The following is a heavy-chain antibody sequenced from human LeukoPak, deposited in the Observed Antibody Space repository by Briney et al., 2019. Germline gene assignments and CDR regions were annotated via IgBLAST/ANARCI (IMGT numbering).Heavy chain of an antibody. D-gene: IGHD3-10*01. J-gene: IGHJ4*02. Sequence: GGSLRLSCAASGFTFSSSAMSWVRQPPGKGLAWVSTISGSGGGTYYADSVKGRFTISRDNSKNTLYLQMNSLRAEDTAVFYCGKLLYSSGMYHFDYWGQGTLVTVSS. V-gene: IGHV3-23*01. CDR2: ISGSGGGT. CDR3: GKLLYSSGMYHFDY. CDR1: GFTFSSSA.